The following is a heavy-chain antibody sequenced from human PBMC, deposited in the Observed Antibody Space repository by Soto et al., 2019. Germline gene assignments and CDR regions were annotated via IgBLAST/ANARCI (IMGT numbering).Heavy chain of an antibody. V-gene: IGHV3-72*01. CDR1: GFTFSDHY. CDR2: IRNKFNSYTT. Sequence: GGSLRLSCAASGFTFSDHYMDWVRQAPGKGLEWVGRIRNKFNSYTTEYAASVKGRLTISRDDSKNSLYLQMNSLKTEDTAVYYCARGKGTTWTDHALDIWGQGTMVTVSS. D-gene: IGHD1-1*01. J-gene: IGHJ3*02. CDR3: ARGKGTTWTDHALDI.